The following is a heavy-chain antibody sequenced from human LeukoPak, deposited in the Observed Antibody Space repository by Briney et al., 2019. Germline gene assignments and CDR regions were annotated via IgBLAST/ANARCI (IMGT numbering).Heavy chain of an antibody. CDR1: GSTFSGYW. D-gene: IGHD5-24*01. CDR3: ARDADLRTTIIGAFDI. Sequence: TGGSLRLSCAASGSTFSGYWMSWVRQAPGKGLEWVANIKQDGNEKYYVDSVKGRFTVSRDNAKNSLFLQMNSLRVEATAVYYCARDADLRTTIIGAFDIWGQGPMVPVSS. J-gene: IGHJ3*02. V-gene: IGHV3-7*01. CDR2: IKQDGNEK.